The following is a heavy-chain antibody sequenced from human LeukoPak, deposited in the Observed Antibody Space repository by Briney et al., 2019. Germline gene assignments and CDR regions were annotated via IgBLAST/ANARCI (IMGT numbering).Heavy chain of an antibody. CDR1: GYTLTSYY. J-gene: IGHJ4*02. Sequence: ASVKVSCKASGYTLTSYYMHWVRQAPGQGLEWMGIINPSGGSTSYAQKFQGRVTMTRDMSTSTVYMELSSLRSEDTAVYYCARDHGSGSYYHDFDYWGQGTLVTVSS. CDR3: ARDHGSGSYYHDFDY. D-gene: IGHD3-10*01. CDR2: INPSGGST. V-gene: IGHV1-46*01.